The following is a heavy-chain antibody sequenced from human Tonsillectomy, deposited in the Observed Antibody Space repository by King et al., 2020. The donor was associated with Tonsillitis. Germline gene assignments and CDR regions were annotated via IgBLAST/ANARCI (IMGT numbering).Heavy chain of an antibody. Sequence: VQLVESGGGLVQPGGSLRLSCAASGFTVSSNYMSWVRQAPGKGLEWVSVIYTGGTTYYADSMKGRFTISRDNSKNILSLQMNSLRAEDTAVYYCTRGGYSSNSLDYGGQGTLVTVSS. CDR1: GFTVSSNY. V-gene: IGHV3-66*01. D-gene: IGHD5-12*01. CDR2: IYTGGTT. J-gene: IGHJ4*02. CDR3: TRGGYSSNSLDY.